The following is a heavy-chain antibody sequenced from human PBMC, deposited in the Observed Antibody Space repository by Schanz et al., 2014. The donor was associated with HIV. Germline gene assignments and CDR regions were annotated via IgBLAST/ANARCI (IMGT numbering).Heavy chain of an antibody. CDR1: GFTFSNYA. CDR2: ISYDGSNK. V-gene: IGHV3-30-3*01. CDR3: ARGAGPYYYYYGMDV. J-gene: IGHJ6*02. Sequence: QVQLVESGGGVVQPGRSQRLSCAASGFTFSNYAMHWVRQAPGKGLEWVAVISYDGSNKYYADSVKGRFTISRDNSKNTLFLRMNSLRAEDTAVYYCARGAGPYYYYYGMDVWGQGTTVTVSS.